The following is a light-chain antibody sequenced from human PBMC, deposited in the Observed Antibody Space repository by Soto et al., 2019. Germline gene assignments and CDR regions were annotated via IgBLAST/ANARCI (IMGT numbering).Light chain of an antibody. CDR2: AAS. V-gene: IGKV1-27*01. Sequence: DIQLTQSPSSLSASVGDRVTITCRASQGISNHLAWYQQKPGKAPKLLIYAASTLQSGVPSRFSGSGSGTDFTLTISSLQPEDVATYYCQQYNSAPRTFGQGTKVEIK. CDR3: QQYNSAPRT. J-gene: IGKJ1*01. CDR1: QGISNH.